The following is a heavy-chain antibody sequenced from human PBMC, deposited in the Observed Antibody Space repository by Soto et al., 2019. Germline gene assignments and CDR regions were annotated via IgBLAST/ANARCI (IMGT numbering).Heavy chain of an antibody. CDR2: ISYDGSNK. CDR3: AKSTAEWFCSQRGYFDY. D-gene: IGHD3-3*01. V-gene: IGHV3-30*18. J-gene: IGHJ4*01. Sequence: QVQLVESGGGVVQPGRSLRLSCAASGFTFSSHGMHWVRQAPGKGLEWVAVISYDGSNKYYADSVKGRFTISRDNSKNTLYLPMTRLRAEDTAVYYCAKSTAEWFCSQRGYFDYWGHGTLVTVSS. CDR1: GFTFSSHG.